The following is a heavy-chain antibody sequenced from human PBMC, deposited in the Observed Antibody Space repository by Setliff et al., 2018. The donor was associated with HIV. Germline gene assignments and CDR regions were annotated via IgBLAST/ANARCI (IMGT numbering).Heavy chain of an antibody. Sequence: SETLSLTCTVSGGSISSGGYYWSWIRQHPGKGLEWIGYIYYSGSTNYNPSLKSRVTISGDTSKKQFSLKLRAVTAADSAVYYCARQGRPGDFDSWGQGTLVTVSS. D-gene: IGHD7-27*01. CDR3: ARQGRPGDFDS. CDR1: GGSISSGGYY. J-gene: IGHJ4*02. V-gene: IGHV4-61*08. CDR2: IYYSGST.